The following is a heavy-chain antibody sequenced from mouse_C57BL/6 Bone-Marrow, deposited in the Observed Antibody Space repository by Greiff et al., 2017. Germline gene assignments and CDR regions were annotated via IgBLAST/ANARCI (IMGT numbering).Heavy chain of an antibody. CDR2: ISSGSSTI. J-gene: IGHJ4*01. Sequence: EVQVVESGGGLVKPGGSLKLSCAASGFTFSDYGMHWVRQAPEKGLEWVAYISSGSSTIYYADTVKGRFTISRDNAKNTLFLQMTSLRSEDTAMDYCASNYVDYARDYWGQGTSVTVSS. V-gene: IGHV5-17*01. CDR3: ASNYVDYARDY. D-gene: IGHD2-1*01. CDR1: GFTFSDYG.